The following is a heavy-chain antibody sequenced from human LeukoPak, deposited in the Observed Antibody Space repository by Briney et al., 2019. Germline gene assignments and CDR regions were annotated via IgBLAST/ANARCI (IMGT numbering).Heavy chain of an antibody. J-gene: IGHJ3*02. CDR3: ARGDIVVVPAASAFDI. CDR1: GYTFTSYD. D-gene: IGHD2-2*01. Sequence: GASVKLSCKASGYTFTSYDINWVRQATGQGLEWMGWMNPNSGNTGYAQKFQGRVTMTRNTSISTAYMELSSLRSEDTAVYYCARGDIVVVPAASAFDIWGQGTMVTVSS. V-gene: IGHV1-8*01. CDR2: MNPNSGNT.